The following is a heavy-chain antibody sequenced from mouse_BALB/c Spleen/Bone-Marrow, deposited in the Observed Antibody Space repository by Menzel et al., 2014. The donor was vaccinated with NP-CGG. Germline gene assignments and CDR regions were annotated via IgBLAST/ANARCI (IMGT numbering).Heavy chain of an antibody. CDR2: IYPGSGGT. V-gene: IGHV1-55*01. CDR1: GYNFTSYW. CDR3: ARFSQLGLLAY. D-gene: IGHD3-1*01. J-gene: IGHJ3*01. Sequence: QVQLQQPGAELVKPGTSVKLSCKASGYNFTSYWINWVKLRPGQGLEGIGDIYPGSGGTNYNEKFKSKATLTVDTSSSTAYMQLSSLASEDSALYYCARFSQLGLLAYWGQGTLVTVSA.